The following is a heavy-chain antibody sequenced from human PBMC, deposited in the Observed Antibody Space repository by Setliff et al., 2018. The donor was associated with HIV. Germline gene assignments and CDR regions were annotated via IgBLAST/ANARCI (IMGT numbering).Heavy chain of an antibody. CDR2: IRPADSDT. V-gene: IGHV5-51*01. CDR1: GYTFTTRW. D-gene: IGHD6-13*01. Sequence: GESLKISCKASGYTFTTRWIGWVRQMPGKGLEWMGIIRPADSDTRVNPSFQGHVTISADKSISTTYLQWSSLRASDTAMYYCARVFSAGWFDSWGQGTLVTVSS. J-gene: IGHJ5*01. CDR3: ARVFSAGWFDS.